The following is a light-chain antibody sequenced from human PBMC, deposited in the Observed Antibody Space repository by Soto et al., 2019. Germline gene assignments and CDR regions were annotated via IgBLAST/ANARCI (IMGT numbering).Light chain of an antibody. Sequence: DIVLMQSPGTLSLSPGERATLSCTASHSLSSKSLVWYQQKSGQTPRVLIYDASSRATGISDRFSGSGSVTEFTLTISRLEPEDSAVYFCQQYDTAPTFGQGTKVDI. CDR1: HSLSSKS. J-gene: IGKJ1*01. CDR2: DAS. CDR3: QQYDTAPT. V-gene: IGKV3-20*01.